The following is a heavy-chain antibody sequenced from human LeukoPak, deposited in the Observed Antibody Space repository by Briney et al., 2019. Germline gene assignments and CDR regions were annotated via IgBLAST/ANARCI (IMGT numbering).Heavy chain of an antibody. CDR1: GFTFSSYS. Sequence: GGSLRLSCAASGFTFSSYSMNWVRQAPGKGREWVSSITSSSTYIYYADSVKGRFTISRDNAKNSLYLQMNSLRAEDTAVYYCARPKNYDSSGHYNYWGQGTLVTVSS. CDR3: ARPKNYDSSGHYNY. CDR2: ITSSSTYI. J-gene: IGHJ4*02. D-gene: IGHD3-22*01. V-gene: IGHV3-21*01.